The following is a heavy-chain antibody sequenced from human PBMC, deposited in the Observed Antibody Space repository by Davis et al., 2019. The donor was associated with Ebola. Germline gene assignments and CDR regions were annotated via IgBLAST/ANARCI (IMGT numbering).Heavy chain of an antibody. V-gene: IGHV3-21*01. Sequence: GESLKISCAASGFTFSSYSMNWVRQAPGKGLEWVSSISSSSSYIYYADSVKGRFTISRDNAKNSLYLQMNSLRAEDTAVYYCARGRSSSPYYYYYYGMDVWGQGTTVTVSS. CDR2: ISSSSSYI. D-gene: IGHD6-6*01. CDR3: ARGRSSSPYYYYYYGMDV. J-gene: IGHJ6*02. CDR1: GFTFSSYS.